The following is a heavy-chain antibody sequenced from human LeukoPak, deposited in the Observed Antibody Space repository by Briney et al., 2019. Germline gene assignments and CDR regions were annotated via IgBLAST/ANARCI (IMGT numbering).Heavy chain of an antibody. CDR1: GFAFSSYS. Sequence: GGSLRLSCAASGFAFSSYSMNWVRQAPGKGLEWVSAISGSGGSTYYADSVKGRFTISRDNSKNTLYLQMNSLRAEDTAVYYCAKSKGSSWYSALFYMDVWGKGTTVTVSS. D-gene: IGHD6-13*01. V-gene: IGHV3-23*01. J-gene: IGHJ6*03. CDR2: ISGSGGST. CDR3: AKSKGSSWYSALFYMDV.